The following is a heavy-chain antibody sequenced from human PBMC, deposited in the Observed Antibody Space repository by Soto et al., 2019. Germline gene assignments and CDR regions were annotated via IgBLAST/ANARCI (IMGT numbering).Heavy chain of an antibody. CDR3: ARGLRGYCSGGSCYAAYFGY. CDR1: GWSFSGYY. Sequence: SETLSLTCAVYGWSFSGYYWSWIRQPPGKGLEWIGEINHSGSTNYNPSLKSRVTISVDTSKNQFSLELSSVPAADTAVYYCARGLRGYCSGGSCYAAYFGYWGQGPLVSVSS. CDR2: INHSGST. D-gene: IGHD2-15*01. V-gene: IGHV4-34*01. J-gene: IGHJ4*02.